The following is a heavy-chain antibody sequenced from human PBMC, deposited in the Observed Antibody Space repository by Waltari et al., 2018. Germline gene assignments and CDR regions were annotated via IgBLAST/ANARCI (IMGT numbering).Heavy chain of an antibody. CDR1: GGTFSSYA. CDR2: IIPIFGTA. Sequence: QVQLVQSGAEVKKPGSSVKVSCKASGGTFSSYAISWVRQAPGQGLEWMGGIIPIFGTANYAQKFQGRVTITTDESTSTAYMELSSLRSEDTAVYYCAREGGATGKPAGVYYGMDVWGQGTTVTVSS. D-gene: IGHD2-21*01. CDR3: AREGGATGKPAGVYYGMDV. V-gene: IGHV1-69*05. J-gene: IGHJ6*02.